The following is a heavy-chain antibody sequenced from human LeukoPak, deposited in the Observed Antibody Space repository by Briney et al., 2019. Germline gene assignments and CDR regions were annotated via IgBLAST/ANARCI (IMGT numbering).Heavy chain of an antibody. CDR3: SRGLIVGGYYYS. V-gene: IGHV1-8*01. D-gene: IGHD1-26*01. CDR2: MNPNSGNT. J-gene: IGHJ4*02. Sequence: SVKVSREPSGYTFTSYDINGVRQATGQGLEWMGWMNPNSGNTGYAQMFQGRVTMTRNTSINTAYMELSSLRSEDTAVYYCSRGLIVGGYYYSWGQGTLVTVSS. CDR1: GYTFTSYD.